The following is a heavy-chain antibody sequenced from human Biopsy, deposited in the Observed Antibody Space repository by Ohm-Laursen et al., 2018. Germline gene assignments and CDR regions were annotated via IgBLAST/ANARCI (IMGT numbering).Heavy chain of an antibody. Sequence: SSLRLSCAASGFTFSSYGMHWVRQAPGKGLEWVAVIWYDGSRQYYADSVKGRFTISRDNSKNTLYLQMNSLRAEDTAVYYCARDGAAGYGLDVWGQGTVVTVSS. D-gene: IGHD5-12*01. CDR1: GFTFSSYG. V-gene: IGHV3-33*01. CDR2: IWYDGSRQ. CDR3: ARDGAAGYGLDV. J-gene: IGHJ3*01.